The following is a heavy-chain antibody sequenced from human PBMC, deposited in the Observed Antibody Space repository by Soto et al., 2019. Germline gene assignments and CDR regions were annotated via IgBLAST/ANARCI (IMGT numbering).Heavy chain of an antibody. V-gene: IGHV1-18*01. CDR1: GYTFTRYG. D-gene: IGHD3-22*01. Sequence: QVQLVQSGTEVKKPGASLKVSCKTSGYTFTRYGITWVRQAPGQGLEWMGWISPYNGNTVYAQKLQGRVTMTTDTSRNTAYMEVRSLRSDDTAVYYFARVYYDNSGYPFDYWGQGTQVTVSS. CDR3: ARVYYDNSGYPFDY. CDR2: ISPYNGNT. J-gene: IGHJ4*02.